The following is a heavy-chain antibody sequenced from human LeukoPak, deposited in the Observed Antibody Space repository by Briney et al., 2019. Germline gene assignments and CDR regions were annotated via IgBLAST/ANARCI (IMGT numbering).Heavy chain of an antibody. V-gene: IGHV4-59*01. Sequence: SETLSLTCTVSGGSISNYYWSWIRQPPGKGLEWIGYIYYSGSTKYNPSLKSRVTISVDTSKNQFSLRLSSVTAADTAVYYCARGPLYYYGSGSHTGGFDPWGQGTLVTVSS. D-gene: IGHD3-10*01. J-gene: IGHJ5*02. CDR1: GGSISNYY. CDR3: ARGPLYYYGSGSHTGGFDP. CDR2: IYYSGST.